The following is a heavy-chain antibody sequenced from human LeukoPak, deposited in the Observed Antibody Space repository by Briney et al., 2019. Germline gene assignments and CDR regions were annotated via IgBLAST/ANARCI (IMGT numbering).Heavy chain of an antibody. J-gene: IGHJ4*02. CDR2: TYYRSKWYN. Sequence: SQTLSLTCAISGDSVSSNSAAWNWIRRSPSRGLEWLGRTYYRSKWYNDYAVSVKSRITINPDTSKNQFSLQLNSVTPEDTAVYYCARVYCSGGSCDTRTGTFDYWGQGTLVTVSS. D-gene: IGHD2-15*01. CDR1: GDSVSSNSAA. CDR3: ARVYCSGGSCDTRTGTFDY. V-gene: IGHV6-1*01.